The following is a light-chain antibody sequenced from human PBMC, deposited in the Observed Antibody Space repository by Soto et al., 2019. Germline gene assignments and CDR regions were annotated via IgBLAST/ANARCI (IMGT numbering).Light chain of an antibody. V-gene: IGKV3-20*01. CDR2: GAS. CDR1: QSVNSRY. Sequence: EVVLTQSPGTLSLSPGERAILSCRASQSVNSRYLAWYQQKLGQAPRLLISGASSRATGIPDRFSGSGSGTDFTLIINRLEAEDFAVYYCQHYDNAPLTFGGGTKVEI. J-gene: IGKJ4*01. CDR3: QHYDNAPLT.